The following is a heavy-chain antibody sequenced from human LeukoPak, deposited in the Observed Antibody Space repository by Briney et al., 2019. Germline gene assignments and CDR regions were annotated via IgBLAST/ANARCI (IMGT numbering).Heavy chain of an antibody. J-gene: IGHJ5*02. Sequence: SETLSLTCTVSGASVSSDYWSWIRQSPGKGLEWIGYIYHSGHTMSNPSLKSRVSLSLDTSNNQFSLKLSSVTAADTAVYYCARHAFDEYSSSWPNWFDPWGQGTLVTVSS. CDR3: ARHAFDEYSSSWPNWFDP. V-gene: IGHV4-59*08. CDR1: GASVSSDY. D-gene: IGHD6-13*01. CDR2: IYHSGHT.